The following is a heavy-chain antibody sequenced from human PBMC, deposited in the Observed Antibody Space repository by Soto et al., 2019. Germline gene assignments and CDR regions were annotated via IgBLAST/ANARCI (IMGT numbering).Heavy chain of an antibody. D-gene: IGHD2-21*01. CDR3: ARDVVGSRWYFDV. V-gene: IGHV6-1*01. J-gene: IGHJ2*01. CDR2: TYYRSKWYN. Sequence: PSQNLSLTCAISGDSVSSKSSTWNWIRLSPSRGLEWLGRTYYRSKWYNDSAVSVKSRITINPDTSKNQFSLDLKSVTPEDTAVYYCARDVVGSRWYFDVWGRGILVTVSS. CDR1: GDSVSSKSST.